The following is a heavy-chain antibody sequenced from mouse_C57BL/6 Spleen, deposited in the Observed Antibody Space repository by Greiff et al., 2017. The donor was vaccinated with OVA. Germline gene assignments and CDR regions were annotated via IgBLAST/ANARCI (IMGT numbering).Heavy chain of an antibody. D-gene: IGHD3-3*01. CDR3: ARGWGQGFDY. Sequence: EVQLQQSGPELVKPGASVKISCKASGYTFTDYYMNWVKQSHGKSLEWIGDINPNNGGTSYNQKFKGKATLTVDKSSSTAYMELRSLTSEDSAVYYCARGWGQGFDYWGQGTTLTVSS. J-gene: IGHJ2*01. CDR1: GYTFTDYY. V-gene: IGHV1-26*01. CDR2: INPNNGGT.